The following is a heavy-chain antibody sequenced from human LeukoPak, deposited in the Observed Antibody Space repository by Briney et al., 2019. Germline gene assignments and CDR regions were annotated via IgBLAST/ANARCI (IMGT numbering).Heavy chain of an antibody. CDR3: AKKRRYGDYPEYYFDY. V-gene: IGHV1-46*01. Sequence: ASVKVSCKASGYTFTSYYMHWVRQAPGQGLEWMGIINPSGGSTSYAQKFQGRVTMTTDTSISTAYMELRGLRSDDTAVYYCAKKRRYGDYPEYYFDYWGQGTLVTVSS. CDR2: INPSGGST. D-gene: IGHD4-17*01. CDR1: GYTFTSYY. J-gene: IGHJ4*02.